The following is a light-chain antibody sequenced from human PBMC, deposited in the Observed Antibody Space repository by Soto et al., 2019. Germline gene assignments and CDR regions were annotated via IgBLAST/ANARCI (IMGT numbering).Light chain of an antibody. CDR3: QQLNSYHRT. J-gene: IGKJ1*01. CDR2: GAS. CDR1: QAISSY. V-gene: IGKV1-9*01. Sequence: IQLTQSPSSLSASVGDRFTITCRASQAISSYLAWYQQKPGRAPNLLIYGASTLQSVVPSRFSGSGSGTEFTLTISSLQPEDFANYYCQQLNSYHRTFGQGTKVEIK.